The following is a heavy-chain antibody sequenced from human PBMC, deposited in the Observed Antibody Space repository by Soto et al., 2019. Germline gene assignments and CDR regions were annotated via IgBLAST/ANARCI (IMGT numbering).Heavy chain of an antibody. CDR1: GGSFSGYY. CDR2: INHSGST. D-gene: IGHD3-9*01. CDR3: ARGRHDILTGFSFHLFDY. V-gene: IGHV4-34*01. Sequence: QVQLQQWRAGLLKPSETLSLTCAVYGGSFSGYYWSWIRQPPGKGLEWIGEINHSGSTNYNPSLKSRVTISVDTSKNQFSLKLSSVTAADTAVYYCARGRHDILTGFSFHLFDYWGQGTLVTVSS. J-gene: IGHJ4*02.